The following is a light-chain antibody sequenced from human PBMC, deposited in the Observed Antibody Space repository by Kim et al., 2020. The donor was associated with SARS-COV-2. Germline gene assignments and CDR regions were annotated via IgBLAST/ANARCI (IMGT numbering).Light chain of an antibody. CDR3: NSRDCDSIHLV. J-gene: IGLJ2*01. CDR1: SLKSYY. Sequence: LGQRVRITFNGHSLKSYYECFYRQKPGPAPVLVIYIKNTRPSGIPDRFSGTGSGDTTSLTITSAQAEDDADYYCNSRDCDSIHLVFGGGTQLAVL. CDR2: IKN. V-gene: IGLV3-19*01.